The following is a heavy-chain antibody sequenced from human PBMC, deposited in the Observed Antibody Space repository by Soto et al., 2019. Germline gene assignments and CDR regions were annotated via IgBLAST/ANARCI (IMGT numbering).Heavy chain of an antibody. CDR3: ATHKPGAPPIP. Sequence: QVQLVQSGAEVKKPGSSVRVSCKASGGTFSTYTITWVRQAPGQGLEWVGRLIPILGLAKYAQKFQGRITITADTSATTAFLELSSLRAEDTGVYYCATHKPGAPPIPWGQGTLVIVSS. V-gene: IGHV1-69*02. CDR1: GGTFSTYT. CDR2: LIPILGLA. J-gene: IGHJ5*02.